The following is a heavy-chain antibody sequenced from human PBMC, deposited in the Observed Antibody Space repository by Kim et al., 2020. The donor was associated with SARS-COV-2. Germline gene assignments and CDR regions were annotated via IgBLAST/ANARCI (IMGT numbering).Heavy chain of an antibody. V-gene: IGHV1-3*01. Sequence: TRYSPKFQGGVTVTRDTSASTAYMELSSLRSEDTAVYYCARRAGGSGFDSWGQGTLVTVSS. J-gene: IGHJ4*02. D-gene: IGHD6-19*01. CDR3: ARRAGGSGFDS. CDR2: T.